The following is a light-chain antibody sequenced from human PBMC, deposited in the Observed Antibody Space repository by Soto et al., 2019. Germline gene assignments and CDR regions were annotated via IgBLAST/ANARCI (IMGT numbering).Light chain of an antibody. CDR3: QQRSNWPLLT. CDR1: QSVSSY. J-gene: IGKJ4*01. V-gene: IGKV3-11*01. CDR2: DAS. Sequence: ELFLSQSPATLSLPPGERATLSCMASQSVSSYLAWYQQKPGQAPRLLIYDASNRATGIPARFSGNGSGTDFTLTISSLEPEDFAVYYCQQRSNWPLLTFGGGAKVDIK.